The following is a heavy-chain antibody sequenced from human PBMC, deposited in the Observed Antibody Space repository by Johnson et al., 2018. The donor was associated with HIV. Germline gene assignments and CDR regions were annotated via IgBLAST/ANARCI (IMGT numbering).Heavy chain of an antibody. CDR2: IYRAGST. D-gene: IGHD2-21*02. J-gene: IGHJ3*02. Sequence: VQLVESGGGLVQPGGSLRLSCAASGLSISSNYMSWIRQAPGKGLEWVSVIYRAGSTYYADSVKDRFTISRDISKNTLYLQMNSLRADDPAVYHCARGHSDLVTASDIWGHGTMVTVSS. CDR3: ARGHSDLVTASDI. V-gene: IGHV3-66*01. CDR1: GLSISSNY.